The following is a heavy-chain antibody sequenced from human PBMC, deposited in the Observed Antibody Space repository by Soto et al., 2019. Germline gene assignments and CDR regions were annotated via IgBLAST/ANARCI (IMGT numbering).Heavy chain of an antibody. Sequence: PGGSLRLSCEASGFAFDTYGMHWIRQGAGQGLEWVATMSYDGSKIYYRDSVRGRFSISRDDSKRTLYLQMNSLRAEDTAVYYCAKDCYDSSGYYPVTDAFGIWGQGTMVTVSS. CDR1: GFAFDTYG. CDR3: AKDCYDSSGYYPVTDAFGI. J-gene: IGHJ3*02. V-gene: IGHV3-30*18. CDR2: MSYDGSKI. D-gene: IGHD3-22*01.